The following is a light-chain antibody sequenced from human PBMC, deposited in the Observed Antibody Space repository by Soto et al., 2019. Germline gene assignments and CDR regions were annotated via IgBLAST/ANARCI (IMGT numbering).Light chain of an antibody. CDR3: TSYTASSSLEV. J-gene: IGLJ3*02. V-gene: IGLV2-14*03. CDR2: DVS. CDR1: SSDVGGYNY. Sequence: QSALTQPASVSGSPGQSITISCTGTSSDVGGYNYVSWYQHHPGKAPKLMIYDVSNWPSGVSNRFSGSKSGNTASLTISGLQAEDAADYYCTSYTASSSLEVFGGGTKLTVL.